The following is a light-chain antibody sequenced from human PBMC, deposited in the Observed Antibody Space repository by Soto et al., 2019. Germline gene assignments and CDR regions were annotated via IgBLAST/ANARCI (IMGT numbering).Light chain of an antibody. V-gene: IGKV1-33*01. Sequence: DIQMTQSPSSLSASVGDRVTITCQASQDISNYLNWYQQKPGKAPKLLIYDASNLETGVPSRFSGSGSGEDFTFTISSLQPEDIATYYCQQYDNLPITFGGGTKVEIK. CDR2: DAS. J-gene: IGKJ4*01. CDR3: QQYDNLPIT. CDR1: QDISNY.